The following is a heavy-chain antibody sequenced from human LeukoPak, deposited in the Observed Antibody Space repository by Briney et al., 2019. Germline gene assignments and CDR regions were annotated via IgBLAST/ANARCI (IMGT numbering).Heavy chain of an antibody. J-gene: IGHJ4*02. CDR2: INTYSGYT. D-gene: IGHD4-11*01. CDR1: GYTFINFG. Sequence: GASVKVSCKDSGYTFINFGVSWVRQAPGQGLEWVAWINTYSGYTNSVQSLQGRLTITTDTPTSTAYMELWSLRSDDTAVYYCAVLKHDYSDYNPDYWGQGTLVTVSS. V-gene: IGHV1-18*01. CDR3: AVLKHDYSDYNPDY.